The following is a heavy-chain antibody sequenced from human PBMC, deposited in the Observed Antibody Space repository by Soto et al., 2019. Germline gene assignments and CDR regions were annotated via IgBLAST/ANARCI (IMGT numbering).Heavy chain of an antibody. CDR2: MNPNSGNT. CDR1: GYTFTSYD. D-gene: IGHD3-16*01. V-gene: IGHV1-8*01. CDR3: ARGRRSQGGRYYYYYMGV. J-gene: IGHJ6*03. Sequence: AASVKVSCKASGYTFTSYDINWVRQATGQGLEWMGWMNPNSGNTGYAQKFQGRVTMTRNTSISTAYMELSSLRSEDTAVYYCARGRRSQGGRYYYYYMGVWGKGTTVTVSS.